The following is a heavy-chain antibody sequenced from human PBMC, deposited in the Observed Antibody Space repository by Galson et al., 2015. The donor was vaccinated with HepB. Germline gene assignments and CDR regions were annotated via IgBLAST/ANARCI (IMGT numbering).Heavy chain of an antibody. CDR2: ISGRGGST. CDR1: GFTFRSYA. CDR3: AKDRYDDTLTGYYTH. V-gene: IGHV3-23*01. J-gene: IGHJ4*02. D-gene: IGHD3-9*01. Sequence: SLRLSCAASGFTFRSYAMSWVRQAPGKGLEWVSGISGRGGSTYYTDSVKGRFTISRDNSQNMLYLQMSSLLAEDKAVYYCAKDRYDDTLTGYYTHWGQGTLVTVSS.